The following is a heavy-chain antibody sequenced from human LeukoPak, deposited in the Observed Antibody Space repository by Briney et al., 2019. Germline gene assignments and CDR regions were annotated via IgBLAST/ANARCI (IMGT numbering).Heavy chain of an antibody. J-gene: IGHJ4*02. D-gene: IGHD4-17*01. CDR1: GFPFSSYA. CDR2: ISGSGDNT. CDR3: AKDRARYGNYAYCCDY. Sequence: GGSLRLSCAASGFPFSSYAMSWVRQAPGKGLECFSTISGSGDNTYYADSVKGRFTISRDNSRNTLFLQMNSLRADDTAVYYCAKDRARYGNYAYCCDYWGQGNLVTVSS. V-gene: IGHV3-23*01.